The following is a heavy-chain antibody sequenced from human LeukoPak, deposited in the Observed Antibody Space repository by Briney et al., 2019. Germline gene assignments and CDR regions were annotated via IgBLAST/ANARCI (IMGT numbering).Heavy chain of an antibody. CDR2: INPSGGST. V-gene: IGHV1-46*01. CDR3: ARVGGYCSSTSCPLPGY. D-gene: IGHD2-2*01. J-gene: IGHJ4*02. Sequence: ASVKVSCKASGYTFTSYYMHWVRQAPGQGLEWMGIINPSGGSTSYAQKFQGRVTMTRDMSTSTVYMELSSLRSEDTAVYYCARVGGYCSSTSCPLPGYWGQGTLVTVSS. CDR1: GYTFTSYY.